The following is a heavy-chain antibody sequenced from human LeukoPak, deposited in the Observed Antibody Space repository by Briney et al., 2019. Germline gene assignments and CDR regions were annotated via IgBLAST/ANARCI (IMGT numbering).Heavy chain of an antibody. CDR1: GLTFNDYS. J-gene: IGHJ4*02. V-gene: IGHV3-11*01. Sequence: GGSLRLSCAASGLTFNDYSMSWIRQAPGKGLEWVSYINSRGKTIYYADSVKGRFTISRDNAKSSLYLQMNSLRAEDTAVYYCASLYYGAADYWGQGTLVTVSS. D-gene: IGHD4-17*01. CDR2: INSRGKTI. CDR3: ASLYYGAADY.